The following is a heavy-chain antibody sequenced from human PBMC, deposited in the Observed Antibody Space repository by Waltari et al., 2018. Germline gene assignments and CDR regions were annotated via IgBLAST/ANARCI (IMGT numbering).Heavy chain of an antibody. Sequence: QVQLQESGPGLVKPSQTLSLTCAVSGGSFSSGGVYWTWNRQRPGTGLEWSGNIYPSGNMFYNPSLRSRASMSVDTSKNQFSLRLTSVTAADTAVYYCAIDRNTRFDPWGQGTLVTVSS. D-gene: IGHD5-18*01. J-gene: IGHJ5*02. CDR3: AIDRNTRFDP. CDR1: GGSFSSGGVY. V-gene: IGHV4-31*11. CDR2: IYPSGNM.